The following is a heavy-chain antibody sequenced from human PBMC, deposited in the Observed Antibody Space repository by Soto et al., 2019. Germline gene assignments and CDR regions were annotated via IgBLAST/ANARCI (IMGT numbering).Heavy chain of an antibody. CDR1: GGSISSSNW. Sequence: SETLSLTCAVSGGSISSSNWWSWVRQPPGKGLEWIGEIYHSGSTNYNPSLKSRVTISVDKSKNQFSLKLSSVTAADTAVYYCARGGTSDILTGYPFDYWGQGTLVTVSS. V-gene: IGHV4-4*02. CDR2: IYHSGST. D-gene: IGHD3-9*01. CDR3: ARGGTSDILTGYPFDY. J-gene: IGHJ4*02.